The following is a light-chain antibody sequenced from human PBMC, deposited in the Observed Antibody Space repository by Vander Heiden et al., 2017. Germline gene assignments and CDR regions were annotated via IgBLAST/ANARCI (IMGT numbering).Light chain of an antibody. CDR2: GAS. J-gene: IGKJ4*01. V-gene: IGKV3-20*01. CDR3: QQYGSSPLT. Sequence: EIVLTQSPGTLSLSPGERATLSCRASQSVKSNFLAWDRQKPGKAPRRLISGASNRDTGIPDRVSASGSGRDFTLTISRLEPEEFAVYVCQQYGSSPLTVGGGTEVESK. CDR1: QSVKSNF.